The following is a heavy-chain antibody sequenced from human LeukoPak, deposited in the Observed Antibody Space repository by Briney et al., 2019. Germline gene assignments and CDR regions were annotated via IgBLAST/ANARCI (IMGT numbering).Heavy chain of an antibody. V-gene: IGHV4-59*08. Sequence: SETLSLTCTVSGGSISSYYWSWIRQPPGKGLEWIGYIYYSGSTNYNPSLKSRVTISVDTSKNQFSLKLSSVTAADTAVYYCARRGSSTPWYFDLWGRGTLVTVSS. D-gene: IGHD6-13*01. CDR2: IYYSGST. CDR1: GGSISSYY. J-gene: IGHJ2*01. CDR3: ARRGSSTPWYFDL.